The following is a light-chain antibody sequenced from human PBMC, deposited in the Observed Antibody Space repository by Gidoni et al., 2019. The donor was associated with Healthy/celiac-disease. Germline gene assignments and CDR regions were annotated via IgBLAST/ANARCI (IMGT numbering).Light chain of an antibody. CDR1: QNISSY. J-gene: IGKJ2*01. V-gene: IGKV1-39*01. Sequence: DIQMTQSPSSLSASVGDRVTITCRASQNISSYLNWYQQKPGKAPKLLIYAASSLQSGVPTRFSGSGSGTDFTLTISSLQPEDFGTYYCQQSYSTPMYTFGQGTKLEIK. CDR3: QQSYSTPMYT. CDR2: AAS.